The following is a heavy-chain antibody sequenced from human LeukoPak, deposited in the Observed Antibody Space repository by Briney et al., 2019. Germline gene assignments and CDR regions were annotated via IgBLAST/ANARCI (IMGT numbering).Heavy chain of an antibody. CDR1: GGSISSYY. CDR3: ARDASPGFQQLALYYYYYYMDV. V-gene: IGHV4-4*07. D-gene: IGHD6-13*01. Sequence: PSETLSPTCTVSGGSISSYYWSWIRQPAGKGLEWIGRIYTSGSTNYNPSLKSRVTMSVDTSKNQFSLKLSSVTAADTAVYYCARDASPGFQQLALYYYYYYMDVWGKGTTVTVSS. CDR2: IYTSGST. J-gene: IGHJ6*03.